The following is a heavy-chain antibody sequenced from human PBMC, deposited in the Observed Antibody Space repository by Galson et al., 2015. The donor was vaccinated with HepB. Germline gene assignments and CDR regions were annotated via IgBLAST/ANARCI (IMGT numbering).Heavy chain of an antibody. CDR2: IIPILGIA. CDR1: GGTFSSYA. D-gene: IGHD3-3*01. Sequence: SVKVSCKASGGTFSSYAISWVRQAPGQGLEWMGGIIPILGIANYAQKFQGRVTITADKSTSTAYMELSSLRSEDTAVYYCASGFGPDYDFWSGYYTAYYYYYYYMDVWGKGTTVTVSS. J-gene: IGHJ6*03. CDR3: ASGFGPDYDFWSGYYTAYYYYYYYMDV. V-gene: IGHV1-69*10.